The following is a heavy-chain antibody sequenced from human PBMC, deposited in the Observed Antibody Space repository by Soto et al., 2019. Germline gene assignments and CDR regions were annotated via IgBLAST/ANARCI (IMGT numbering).Heavy chain of an antibody. D-gene: IGHD2-15*01. CDR1: GYTFTSYC. J-gene: IGHJ3*02. V-gene: IGHV1-18*01. Sequence: QVQLVQSGAEVKMPGASVKVSCKATGYTFTSYCISWVRQAPGQGLEWMGWISAYNGNTNYAQKLQGRVTMTTDTSTSTAYMELRSLRSDDTAVYYCARDGRDIVVVVAATAFDIWGQGTMVTVSS. CDR3: ARDGRDIVVVVAATAFDI. CDR2: ISAYNGNT.